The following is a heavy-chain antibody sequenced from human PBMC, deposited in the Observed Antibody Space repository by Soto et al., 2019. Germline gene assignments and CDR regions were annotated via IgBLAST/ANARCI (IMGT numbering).Heavy chain of an antibody. V-gene: IGHV4-59*01. CDR1: GGSMISYY. CDR3: AAPPRY. Sequence: PSETLSLTCTVSGGSMISYYWNWIRQPPGKGLEWIGYIYNSGNTNYNPSLRSRVTISVDTSKNQFSLKLTSVTAADTAVYYCAAPPRYWGQGTLVTVSS. CDR2: IYNSGNT. D-gene: IGHD6-6*01. J-gene: IGHJ4*02.